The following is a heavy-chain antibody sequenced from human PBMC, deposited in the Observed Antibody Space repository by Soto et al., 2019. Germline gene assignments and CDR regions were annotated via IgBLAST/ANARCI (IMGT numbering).Heavy chain of an antibody. CDR2: IYHSGST. D-gene: IGHD2-2*01. CDR3: ARGRAVPRNWFDA. CDR1: GGSISSSNW. Sequence: SETLSLTCAVSGGSISSSNWWSWVRQPPGKGLEWIGEIYHSGSTNYNPSLKSRVTISVDKSKNQFSLKLSSVTAADTSVYYCARGRAVPRNWFDAWGEGTQVSVSA. J-gene: IGHJ5*02. V-gene: IGHV4-4*02.